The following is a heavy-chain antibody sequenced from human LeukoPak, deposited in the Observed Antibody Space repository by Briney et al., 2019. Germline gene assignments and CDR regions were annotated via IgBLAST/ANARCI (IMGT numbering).Heavy chain of an antibody. V-gene: IGHV4-31*03. CDR2: IYYSGST. CDR3: ARRSLYYYDSSGFDY. Sequence: SQTLSLTCTVSGGSISSGDYYWSWIRQHPGKGLEWIGYIYYSGSTYYNPSLKSRVTISVDTSKNQFSLKLSSVTAADTAVYYCARRSLYYYDSSGFDYWGQGTLVTVSS. CDR1: GGSISSGDYY. D-gene: IGHD3-22*01. J-gene: IGHJ4*02.